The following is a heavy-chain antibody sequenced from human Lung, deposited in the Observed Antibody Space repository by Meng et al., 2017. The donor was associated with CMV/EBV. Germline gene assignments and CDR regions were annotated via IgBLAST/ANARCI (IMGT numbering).Heavy chain of an antibody. CDR1: GYTFTGYY. CDR2: SNPKSGAT. V-gene: IGHV1-2*06. Sequence: QVQLVQSGAEVKKPGASVKVSCKTSGYTFTGYYTHWVRQAPGQGLEWMGRSNPKSGATDYAQKFQGRVTLTRDTSINTAYMELNRLTSDDTAVYYCARFGEVIDYWGQGTLVTVSS. CDR3: ARFGEVIDY. J-gene: IGHJ4*02. D-gene: IGHD3-10*01.